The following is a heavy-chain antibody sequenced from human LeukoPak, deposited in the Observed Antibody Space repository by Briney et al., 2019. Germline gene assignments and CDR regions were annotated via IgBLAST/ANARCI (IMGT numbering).Heavy chain of an antibody. CDR1: GFTFSNAW. Sequence: GGSLRLSCAASGFTFSNAWMSWVRQAPGKGLEWVGRNKSKTDGGTTDYAAPVKGRFTISRDDSKNTLYLQMNSLKTEDTAVYYCTTVDGSAIYWDYWGQGTLVTVSS. J-gene: IGHJ4*02. CDR2: NKSKTDGGTT. CDR3: TTVDGSAIYWDY. D-gene: IGHD3-22*01. V-gene: IGHV3-15*01.